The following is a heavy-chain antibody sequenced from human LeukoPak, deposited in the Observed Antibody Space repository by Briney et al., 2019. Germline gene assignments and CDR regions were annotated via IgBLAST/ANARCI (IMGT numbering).Heavy chain of an antibody. CDR3: ARDDRGVAAAGFFDY. CDR1: GFTFSSFA. D-gene: IGHD6-13*01. Sequence: AGGSLRLSCAASGFTFSSFAMHWVRQAPGKGLEWVAVISYDGSNKYYADSVKGRFTLSRDNSKNTLYLQMNSLRADDTAVYYCARDDRGVAAAGFFDYWGQGTLVTVSS. J-gene: IGHJ4*02. V-gene: IGHV3-30*04. CDR2: ISYDGSNK.